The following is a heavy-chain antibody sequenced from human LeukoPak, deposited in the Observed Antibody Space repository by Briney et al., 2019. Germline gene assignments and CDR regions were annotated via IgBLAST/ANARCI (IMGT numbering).Heavy chain of an antibody. D-gene: IGHD6-6*01. Sequence: GGSLRLSCAASGFTFRSYSMNWVRQAPGKGLEWVSTISSSSTYIYYADSVKGRFTISRDNAEHSVYLQMDSLRGDDTAVYYCARDLSLAAPGGFDYWGQGNLVTVSS. CDR1: GFTFRSYS. CDR2: ISSSSTYI. J-gene: IGHJ4*02. V-gene: IGHV3-21*01. CDR3: ARDLSLAAPGGFDY.